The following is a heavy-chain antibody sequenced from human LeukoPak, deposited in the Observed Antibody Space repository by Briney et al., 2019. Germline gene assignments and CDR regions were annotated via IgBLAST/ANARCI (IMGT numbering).Heavy chain of an antibody. J-gene: IGHJ5*02. CDR3: AKGAYYYDPRLDP. D-gene: IGHD3-22*01. Sequence: GGSLRLSCAASGFTFDDYAMHWVRQAPGKGLEWVSGISWNSGSIGYADSVKGRFTISRDNAKNSLYLQMNSLRAEDTALYYCAKGAYYYDPRLDPWGQGTLVTVSS. CDR1: GFTFDDYA. V-gene: IGHV3-9*01. CDR2: ISWNSGSI.